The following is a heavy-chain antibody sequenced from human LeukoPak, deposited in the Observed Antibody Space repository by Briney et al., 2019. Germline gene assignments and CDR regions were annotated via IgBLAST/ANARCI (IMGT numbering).Heavy chain of an antibody. CDR2: IYYTGST. CDR1: GASINNYY. V-gene: IGHV4-59*12. Sequence: SETLCLTCNVSGASINNYYRTWIRQPPGKGLEWIGYIYYTGSTNYNPSLKSRLTISVDTSKNQFSLKLKSVTAADTAVYYCATFTGYSTGWYPDAFDIWGRGTMVNVSS. CDR3: ATFTGYSTGWYPDAFDI. J-gene: IGHJ3*02. D-gene: IGHD6-19*01.